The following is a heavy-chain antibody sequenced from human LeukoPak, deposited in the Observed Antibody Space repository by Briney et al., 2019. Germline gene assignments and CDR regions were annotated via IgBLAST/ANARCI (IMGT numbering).Heavy chain of an antibody. Sequence: GASVKVSCKASGYTFTSYGISWVRQAPGQGLEWMGWISAYNGNTNYAQKFQGRVTMTRDTSTSTVYMELSSLRSEDTAVYYCARDMEDFDYWGQGTLVTVSS. J-gene: IGHJ4*02. CDR3: ARDMEDFDY. CDR1: GYTFTSYG. CDR2: ISAYNGNT. V-gene: IGHV1-18*01. D-gene: IGHD3-10*01.